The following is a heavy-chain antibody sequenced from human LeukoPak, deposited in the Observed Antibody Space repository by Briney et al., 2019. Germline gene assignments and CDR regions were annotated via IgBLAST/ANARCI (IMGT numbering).Heavy chain of an antibody. J-gene: IGHJ4*02. CDR3: ARKSGSYYFFDY. CDR2: IDSGGSRT. Sequence: TGGSLRLSCAASRFTFSNYWMHWVRQAPGKGLVWVSRIDSGGSRTSYADSVKGRFTISRDNAKNTLYLQMNSLRAEDTAVYYCARKSGSYYFFDYWGQGTPVTVSS. CDR1: RFTFSNYW. V-gene: IGHV3-74*01. D-gene: IGHD1-26*01.